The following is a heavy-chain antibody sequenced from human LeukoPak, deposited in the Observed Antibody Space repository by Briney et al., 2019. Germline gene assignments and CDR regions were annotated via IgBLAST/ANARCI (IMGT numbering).Heavy chain of an antibody. V-gene: IGHV1-69*05. J-gene: IGHJ4*02. D-gene: IGHD4-23*01. CDR1: GGTFSSYA. CDR2: IIPIFGTA. CDR3: ARGKDYGGNSDTFRFDY. Sequence: SVEVSCKASGGTFSSYAISWVRQAPGQGLEWMGGIIPIFGTANYAQKFQGRVTITTDESTSTAYMELSSLRSEDTAVYYCARGKDYGGNSDTFRFDYWGQGTLVTVSS.